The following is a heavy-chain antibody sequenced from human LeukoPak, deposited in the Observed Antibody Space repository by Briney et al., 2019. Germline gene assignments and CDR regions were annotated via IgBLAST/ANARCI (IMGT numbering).Heavy chain of an antibody. CDR1: GGSISSYY. J-gene: IGHJ5*02. CDR2: IYYSGST. Sequence: SETLSITCTVSGGSISSYYWSWIRQPPGKGLEWIGYIYYSGSTNYNPSLKSRVTISVDTSKNQFSLKLSSVTAADTAVYYCARIENHWFDPWGQGTLVTVSS. CDR3: ARIENHWFDP. V-gene: IGHV4-59*01.